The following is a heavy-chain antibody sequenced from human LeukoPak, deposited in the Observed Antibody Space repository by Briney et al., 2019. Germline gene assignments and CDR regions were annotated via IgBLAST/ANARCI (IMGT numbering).Heavy chain of an antibody. CDR3: AKDSSGWPGDY. CDR2: ISWNSGSI. V-gene: IGHV3-9*01. J-gene: IGHJ4*02. D-gene: IGHD6-19*01. Sequence: PGGSLRLSCAASGFTFDDYAMHWVRQAPGKGLEWVSGISWNSGSIGYADSVKGRFTISRDNAKNSLYLQMNSLRAEDTALYYCAKDSSGWPGDYWGQGTLVTVSS. CDR1: GFTFDDYA.